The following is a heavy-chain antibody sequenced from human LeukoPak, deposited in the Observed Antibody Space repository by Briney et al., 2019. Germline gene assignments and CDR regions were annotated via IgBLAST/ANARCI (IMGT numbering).Heavy chain of an antibody. J-gene: IGHJ4*02. D-gene: IGHD6-13*01. Sequence: PSETLSLTCIVSGYSISNGYYWGWIRQPPGEGLEWIGSMYHSGSTYHNPSLESRVTISIDTSKNQLSLKLSSVTAADTAVYYCAGGPLAAAGSFAYWGQGTLVTVSS. V-gene: IGHV4-38-2*02. CDR3: AGGPLAAAGSFAY. CDR2: MYHSGST. CDR1: GYSISNGYY.